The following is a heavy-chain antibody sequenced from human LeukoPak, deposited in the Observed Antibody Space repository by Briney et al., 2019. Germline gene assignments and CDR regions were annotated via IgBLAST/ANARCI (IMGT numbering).Heavy chain of an antibody. D-gene: IGHD2-2*01. J-gene: IGHJ4*02. CDR3: ARRLGYCSSSSCYVAPFDY. CDR1: GFTFSSYA. CDR2: ISGSGGST. V-gene: IGHV3-23*01. Sequence: GGSLRLSCAASGFTFSSYAMSWVRQAPGKGLEWVSGISGSGGSTYYADSVKGRFTISRDNSKNTLYLQMNSLRAEDTAVYYCARRLGYCSSSSCYVAPFDYWGQGTLVTVSS.